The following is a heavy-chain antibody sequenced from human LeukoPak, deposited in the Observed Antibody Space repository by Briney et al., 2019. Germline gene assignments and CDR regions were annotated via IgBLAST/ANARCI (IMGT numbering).Heavy chain of an antibody. CDR3: ARDGEGPLDLEWLGAFDI. Sequence: GGSLRLSCAASGFTFSSYAMHWVRQAPGKGLEWAAVISSGGSNKYYADSVKGRFTISRDNAKNSLYLQMNSLRAEDTAVYYCARDGEGPLDLEWLGAFDIWGQGTMVTVSS. V-gene: IGHV3-30*03. D-gene: IGHD3-3*01. CDR1: GFTFSSYA. J-gene: IGHJ3*02. CDR2: ISSGGSNK.